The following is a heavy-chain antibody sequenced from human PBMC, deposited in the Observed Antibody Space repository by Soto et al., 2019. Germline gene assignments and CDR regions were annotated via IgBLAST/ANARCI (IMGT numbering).Heavy chain of an antibody. V-gene: IGHV3-23*01. CDR2: ISGSGSST. J-gene: IGHJ2*01. Sequence: PGGSLRLSCAASGFTFNNFALSWVRQAPGKGLEWVSTISGSGSSTYYADSVKGRFTISRDNSRSTLFLQMNGLRAEDTALYYCTKDPRRGYFFFDLWGRGAVVTVS. CDR1: GFTFNNFA. D-gene: IGHD2-21*01. CDR3: TKDPRRGYFFFDL.